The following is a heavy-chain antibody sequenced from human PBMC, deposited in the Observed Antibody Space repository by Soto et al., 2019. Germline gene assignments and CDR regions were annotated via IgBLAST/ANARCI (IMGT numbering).Heavy chain of an antibody. CDR2: IIPIFGTA. J-gene: IGHJ3*02. CDR1: GGTFSSYA. V-gene: IGHV1-69*01. CDR3: ARRAGYCSGGSCVGAFDI. D-gene: IGHD2-15*01. Sequence: QVQLVQSGAEVKKPGSSVKVSCKASGGTFSSYAIRWVRQAPGQGLEWMGGIIPIFGTANYAQKFQGRVTITADESTSTAYMELSSLRSEDTAVYYCARRAGYCSGGSCVGAFDIWGQGTIVIVSS.